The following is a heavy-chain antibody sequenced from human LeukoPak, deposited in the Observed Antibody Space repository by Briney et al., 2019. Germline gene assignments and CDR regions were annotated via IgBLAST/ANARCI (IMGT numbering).Heavy chain of an antibody. CDR2: ISGGGDIT. CDR3: VREDTPATANY. V-gene: IGHV3-23*01. CDR1: GFTFANHA. D-gene: IGHD2-21*02. Sequence: GGSLRLSCAASGFTFANHAMSWVRQTPGKGLEWVSAISGGGDITYYADSVTGRFTISRDNSKDTLFLQMHSLRPGDTAVYYCVREDTPATANYWGQGTLVTISS. J-gene: IGHJ4*02.